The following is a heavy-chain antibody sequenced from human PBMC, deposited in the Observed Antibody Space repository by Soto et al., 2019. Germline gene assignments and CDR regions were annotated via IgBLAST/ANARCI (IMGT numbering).Heavy chain of an antibody. V-gene: IGHV1-18*01. D-gene: IGHD6-6*01. CDR1: GYTFTSYG. CDR2: ISAYNGNT. CDR3: ARGGSIAARRGPFDY. Sequence: ASVKVSCKASGYTFTSYGISWVRQAPGQGLEWMGWISAYNGNTNYAQKLQGRVTMTTDTSTSTGYMELRSLRSDDTAVYYCARGGSIAARRGPFDYWGQGTLVTVSS. J-gene: IGHJ4*02.